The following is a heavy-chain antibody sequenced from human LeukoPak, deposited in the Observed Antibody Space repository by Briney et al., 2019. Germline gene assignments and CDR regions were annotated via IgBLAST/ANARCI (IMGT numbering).Heavy chain of an antibody. J-gene: IGHJ4*02. CDR2: IYYSGST. Sequence: SETLSLTCTVSGGSISSGGYYWSWIRQHPGKGLEWIGYIYYSGSTYYNPSLKSRVTISVDTSKNQFSLKLSSVTAADTAVYYCARDWVKMAGIGSFDYWGQGTLVTVSS. CDR3: ARDWVKMAGIGSFDY. V-gene: IGHV4-31*03. CDR1: GGSISSGGYY. D-gene: IGHD6-19*01.